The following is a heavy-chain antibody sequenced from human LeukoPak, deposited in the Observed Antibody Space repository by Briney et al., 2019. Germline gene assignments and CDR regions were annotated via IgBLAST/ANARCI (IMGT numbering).Heavy chain of an antibody. CDR2: FDPEDGET. D-gene: IGHD3-22*01. J-gene: IGHJ4*02. CDR3: ARWNYYDSSGYFADY. CDR1: GYTLTELS. V-gene: IGHV1-24*01. Sequence: ASVQVSCKVSGYTLTELSMHWVRQAPGKGLEWMGGFDPEDGETIYAQKFQGRVTMTEDTSTDTAYMELRSLRSDDTAVYYCARWNYYDSSGYFADYWGQGTLVTVSS.